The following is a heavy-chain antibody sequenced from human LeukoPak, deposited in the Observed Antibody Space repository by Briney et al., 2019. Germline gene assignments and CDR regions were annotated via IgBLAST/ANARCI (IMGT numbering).Heavy chain of an antibody. CDR2: ISYDGSNQ. CDR1: GFTFSSYW. D-gene: IGHD5-12*01. Sequence: GGSLRLSCAASGFTFSSYWMSWVRQAPGKGLEWVAVISYDGSNQYYAESVKGRFTISRDTSKNPLFLHMNSLRPEDTAVYYCAGSAYGLTADYHFYYAMDVWGQGTTVSVSS. CDR3: AGSAYGLTADYHFYYAMDV. J-gene: IGHJ6*02. V-gene: IGHV3-30*03.